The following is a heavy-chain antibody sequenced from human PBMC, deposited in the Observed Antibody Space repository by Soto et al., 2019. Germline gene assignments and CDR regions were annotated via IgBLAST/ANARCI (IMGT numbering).Heavy chain of an antibody. CDR2: IYYSGST. Sequence: QVQLQESGPGLVKPSETLSLTCTVSGGSISSYYWRWIRQPPGKGLEWIGYIYYSGSTNYNPSLKSRVTISVDTSKNQFSLKLSSVTAADTAVYYCARQVGGWAPWYFDYWGQGTLVTVSS. J-gene: IGHJ4*02. D-gene: IGHD6-19*01. CDR1: GGSISSYY. V-gene: IGHV4-59*08. CDR3: ARQVGGWAPWYFDY.